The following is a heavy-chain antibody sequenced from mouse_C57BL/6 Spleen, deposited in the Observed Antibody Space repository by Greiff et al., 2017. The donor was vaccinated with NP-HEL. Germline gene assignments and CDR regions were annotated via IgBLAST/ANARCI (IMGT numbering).Heavy chain of an antibody. V-gene: IGHV5-17*01. CDR2: ISSGSSTI. CDR3: ARDYYEGAMDY. J-gene: IGHJ4*01. D-gene: IGHD1-1*01. Sequence: EVNVVESGGGLVKPGGSLKLSCAASGFTFSDYGMHWVRQAPEKGLEWVAYISSGSSTIYYADTVKGRFTISRDNAKNTLFLQMTSLRSEDTAMYYCARDYYEGAMDYWGQGTSVTVSS. CDR1: GFTFSDYG.